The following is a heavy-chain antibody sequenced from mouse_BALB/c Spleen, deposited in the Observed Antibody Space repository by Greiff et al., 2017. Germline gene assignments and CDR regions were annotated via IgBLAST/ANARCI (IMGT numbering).Heavy chain of an antibody. CDR3: ARSGGNYAAMDY. J-gene: IGHJ4*01. D-gene: IGHD2-1*01. CDR1: GYTFTSYT. CDR2: INPSSGYT. V-gene: IGHV1-4*01. Sequence: VQLQQSGAELARPGASVKMSCKASGYTFTSYTMHWVKQRPGQGLEWIGYINPSSGYTNYNQKFKDKATLTADKSSSTAYMQLSSLTSEDSAVYYCARSGGNYAAMDYWGQGTSVTVSS.